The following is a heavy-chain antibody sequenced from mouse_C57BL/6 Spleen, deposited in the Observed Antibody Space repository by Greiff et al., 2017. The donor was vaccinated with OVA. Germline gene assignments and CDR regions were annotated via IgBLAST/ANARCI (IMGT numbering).Heavy chain of an antibody. J-gene: IGHJ1*03. CDR1: GYAFSSYW. CDR3: ARSGSLRYFDV. Sequence: VQLQESGAELVKPGASVKISCKASGYAFSSYWMNWVKQRPGKGLEWIGQIYPGDGDTNYNGKFKGKATLTADKSSSTAYMQLSSLTSEDSAVYFCARSGSLRYFDVWGTGTTVTVSS. D-gene: IGHD3-1*01. CDR2: IYPGDGDT. V-gene: IGHV1-80*01.